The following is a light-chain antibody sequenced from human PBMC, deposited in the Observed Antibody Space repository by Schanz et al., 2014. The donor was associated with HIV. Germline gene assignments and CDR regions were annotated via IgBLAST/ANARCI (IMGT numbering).Light chain of an antibody. Sequence: IVLTQSPGTLSLSPGERGTLSCRASQSISSSLLAWYQKKPGQAPRLLIFGASKRATGIPDRFSGSESGTDFTLTINRMEPEDYAVYYCQQYGSPPWTFGQGTKVEVK. CDR1: QSISSSL. CDR2: GAS. J-gene: IGKJ1*01. V-gene: IGKV3-20*01. CDR3: QQYGSPPWT.